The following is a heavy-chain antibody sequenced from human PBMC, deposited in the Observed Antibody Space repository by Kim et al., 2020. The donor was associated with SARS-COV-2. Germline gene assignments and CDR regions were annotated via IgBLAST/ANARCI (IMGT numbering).Heavy chain of an antibody. J-gene: IGHJ3*02. Sequence: SVKVSCKASGGTFSSYAISWVRQAPGQGLEWMGGIIPIFGTANYAQKFQGRVTITADESTSTAYMELNSLRSEDTAVYYCARPHSWPIDRNAVDAFYIWGQGTMVTVSS. V-gene: IGHV1-69*13. D-gene: IGHD2-2*01. CDR1: GGTFSSYA. CDR3: ARPHSWPIDRNAVDAFYI. CDR2: IIPIFGTA.